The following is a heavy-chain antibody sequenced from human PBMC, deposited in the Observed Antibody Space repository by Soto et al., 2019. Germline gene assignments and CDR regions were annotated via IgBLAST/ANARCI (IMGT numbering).Heavy chain of an antibody. CDR2: ISGSGGST. V-gene: IGHV3-23*01. CDR1: GFTFSSYA. D-gene: IGHD3-3*01. Sequence: GGSLRLSCAASGFTFSSYAMSWVHQAPGKGLEWVSAISGSGGSTYYADSVKGRFTISRDNSKNTLYLQMNSLRAEDTAVYYCAKDRSRRFLEWLFDYWGQGTLVTVSS. CDR3: AKDRSRRFLEWLFDY. J-gene: IGHJ4*02.